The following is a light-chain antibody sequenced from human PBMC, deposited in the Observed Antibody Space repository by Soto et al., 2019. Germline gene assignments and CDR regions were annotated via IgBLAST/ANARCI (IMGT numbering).Light chain of an antibody. Sequence: PGERATLSCRASQSVSSTYLAWYQQQPGQAPRLLMSGTSNRATGTPDRFSGSGSGTDFTLNISRVEPEELAGNCWQHYASRPTALGQGTRLEIK. J-gene: IGKJ5*01. CDR3: QHYASRPTA. CDR1: QSVSSTY. V-gene: IGKV3-20*01. CDR2: GTS.